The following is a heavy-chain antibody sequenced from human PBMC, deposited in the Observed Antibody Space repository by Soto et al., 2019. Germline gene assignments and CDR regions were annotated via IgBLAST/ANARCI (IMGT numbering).Heavy chain of an antibody. CDR2: IYPGDSDT. Sequence: PGESLKISCKASGYIFTNYWIGWVRQVPGEGLEWMGNIYPGDSDTRYSPPFQGQVTISADKSISTAYLQWSSLKASDSAMYYCARLGRGYFETSSGDPPPWGQGTLVTVSA. V-gene: IGHV5-51*01. CDR3: ARLGRGYFETSSGDPPP. CDR1: GYIFTNYW. D-gene: IGHD6-19*01. J-gene: IGHJ5*02.